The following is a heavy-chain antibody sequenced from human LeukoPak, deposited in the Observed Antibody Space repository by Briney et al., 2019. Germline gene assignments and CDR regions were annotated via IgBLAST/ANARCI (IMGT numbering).Heavy chain of an antibody. CDR1: GFTFSSYA. J-gene: IGHJ6*02. V-gene: IGHV3-23*01. CDR2: ISGSGGST. D-gene: IGHD3-10*01. CDR3: AKAMVRGVIFSYSMDV. Sequence: HAGGSLRLSCAASGFTFSSYAMSWVRQAPGKGLEWVSAISGSGGSTYYADSVKGRFTISRDNSKNTLYLQMNSLRAEDTAVYYCAKAMVRGVIFSYSMDVWGQGTTVTVSS.